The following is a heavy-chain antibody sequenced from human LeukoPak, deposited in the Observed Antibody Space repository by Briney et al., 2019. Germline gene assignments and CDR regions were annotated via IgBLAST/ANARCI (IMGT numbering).Heavy chain of an antibody. CDR1: GYTFTSYD. J-gene: IGHJ4*02. CDR2: MNPNSGNT. D-gene: IGHD3-10*01. Sequence: ASVKVSCKASGYTFTSYDINWVRQATGQGLEWMGWMNPNSGNTGYAQKFQGRVTMTRNTSISTAYMALSSLRSEDTAVYYCARGYYGSGSSYFDYWGQGTLVTVSS. CDR3: ARGYYGSGSSYFDY. V-gene: IGHV1-8*01.